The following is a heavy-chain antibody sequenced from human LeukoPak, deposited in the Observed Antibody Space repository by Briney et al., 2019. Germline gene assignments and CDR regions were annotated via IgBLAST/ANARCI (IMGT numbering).Heavy chain of an antibody. CDR3: AREGVATAVGY. Sequence: SETLSLTCTVFRDSMKSYYWSWLRQPPGKGLEWIGYIYYTGSTDYNPSLKSRVTISVDTSRNQFSLKLTSVTAADTAVYYCAREGVATAVGYWGQGTLVTVSS. V-gene: IGHV4-59*01. CDR1: RDSMKSYY. CDR2: IYYTGST. J-gene: IGHJ4*02. D-gene: IGHD2-15*01.